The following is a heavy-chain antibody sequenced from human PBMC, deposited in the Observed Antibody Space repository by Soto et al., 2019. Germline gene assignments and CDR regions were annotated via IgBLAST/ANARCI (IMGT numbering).Heavy chain of an antibody. D-gene: IGHD2-2*02. CDR1: GGTFSSYA. CDR2: IIPIFGTA. Sequence: QVQLVQSGAEVKKPGSSVKVSCKASGGTFSSYAISWVRQAPGQGLAWMGGIIPIFGTANYAQKFQGRVTITADESTSTAYMELSSLRSDDTAVYYCARDWLRYCSSTSCYKSYYGMDVWGQGTTVTVSS. V-gene: IGHV1-69*01. J-gene: IGHJ6*02. CDR3: ARDWLRYCSSTSCYKSYYGMDV.